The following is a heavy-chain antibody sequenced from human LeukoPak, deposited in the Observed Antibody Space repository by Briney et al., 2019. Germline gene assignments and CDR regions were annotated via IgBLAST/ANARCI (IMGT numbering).Heavy chain of an antibody. V-gene: IGHV3-74*01. Sequence: GGTLRLSCAASGFTFSSYWMHWVRQAPGKGLVWVSRINSDGSSTSYADSVKGRFTISRDNAKSSLYLQMNSLRAEDTAVYYCASGNIAAAGTYWGQGTLVTVSS. J-gene: IGHJ4*02. CDR1: GFTFSSYW. CDR3: ASGNIAAAGTY. CDR2: INSDGSST. D-gene: IGHD6-13*01.